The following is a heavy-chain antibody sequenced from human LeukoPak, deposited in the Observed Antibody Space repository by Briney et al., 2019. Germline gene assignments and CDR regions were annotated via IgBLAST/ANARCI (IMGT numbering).Heavy chain of an antibody. D-gene: IGHD6-19*01. CDR3: ARGVGSLSSGCNFDY. V-gene: IGHV3-7*01. CDR1: GFTFTTYW. J-gene: IGHJ4*02. Sequence: GGALRLSCAASGFTFTTYWMGWVRQAPGKGLEGVADIKEDGSEISYVDSVKGRFTISRDNTKTSLYLQMNRLRAEETAVYYCARGVGSLSSGCNFDYWGQGTLVTVSS. CDR2: IKEDGSEI.